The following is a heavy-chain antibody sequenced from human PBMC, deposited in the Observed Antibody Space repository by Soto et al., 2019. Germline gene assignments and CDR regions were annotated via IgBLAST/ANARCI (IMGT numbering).Heavy chain of an antibody. CDR3: STDPNGDYIGAFDN. CDR2: ITGSGGGT. D-gene: IGHD4-17*01. Sequence: EVQLLESGGRLVPPGGSLRLSCAGSRFSFSNYAMTWARQAPGEGLEWVSSITGSGGGTTYADSVKGRFTISRDNPKNIPYLQMDTLRADDTAVYYCSTDPNGDYIGAFDNWGQGTMVTVSS. J-gene: IGHJ3*02. V-gene: IGHV3-23*01. CDR1: RFSFSNYA.